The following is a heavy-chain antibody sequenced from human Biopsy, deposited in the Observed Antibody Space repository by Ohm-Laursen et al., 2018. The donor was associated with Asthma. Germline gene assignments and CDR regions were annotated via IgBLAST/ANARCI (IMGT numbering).Heavy chain of an antibody. J-gene: IGHJ4*02. Sequence: GSSVKVSCKSLGGTFNTYVIGWVRQAPGQGLEWMGGINSVFGITTYPQKFQDRVTITADDSTSTACMELSSLRSEDTAVYYCARKAGSCISRTCYSLDFWGQGTLVTVSS. CDR1: GGTFNTYV. CDR3: ARKAGSCISRTCYSLDF. D-gene: IGHD2-2*01. V-gene: IGHV1-69*01. CDR2: INSVFGIT.